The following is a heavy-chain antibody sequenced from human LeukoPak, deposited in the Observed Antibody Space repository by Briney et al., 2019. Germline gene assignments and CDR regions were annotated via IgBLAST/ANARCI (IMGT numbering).Heavy chain of an antibody. Sequence: GGSLRLSCAASGFTFSSYWMSWVRQAPGKRLEWVANIKQDGSEKYYVDSVKGRFTISRDNAKNSLYLQMNRLRPEDAAVYYCAKAPVTTCRGAYCYPFDYWGQGTLVTVSS. CDR3: AKAPVTTCRGAYCYPFDY. CDR2: IKQDGSEK. CDR1: GFTFSSYW. D-gene: IGHD2-21*01. J-gene: IGHJ4*02. V-gene: IGHV3-7*03.